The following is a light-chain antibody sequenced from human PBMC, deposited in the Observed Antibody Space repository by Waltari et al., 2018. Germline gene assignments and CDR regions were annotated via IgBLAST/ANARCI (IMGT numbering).Light chain of an antibody. J-gene: IGKJ2*01. V-gene: IGKV3-11*01. CDR3: QQRSNWTPHT. CDR1: QSVGTY. Sequence: EIVLTQSPATLSLSPGEPATLSCRASQSVGTYLAWYQQRPGQAPRLLIYDASNRATGIPARFRGSGSGTDFTLTISSLEPEDFAVYYCQQRSNWTPHTFGQGARLEIK. CDR2: DAS.